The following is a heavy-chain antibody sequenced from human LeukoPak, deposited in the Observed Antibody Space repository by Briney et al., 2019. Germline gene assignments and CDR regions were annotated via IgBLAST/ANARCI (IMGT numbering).Heavy chain of an antibody. CDR2: ISDDGTNT. CDR3: ARVAVAGWAYYYFYMDV. CDR1: GFTFNKYW. D-gene: IGHD6-19*01. V-gene: IGHV3-30*03. J-gene: IGHJ6*03. Sequence: GGSLRLSCAASGFTFNKYWLTWVRQAPGKGLEWVAVISDDGTNTFYGDSVKGRFTISRDTSKNTLFLQMDSLTGDDTATYYCARVAVAGWAYYYFYMDVWGNGTTVIVSS.